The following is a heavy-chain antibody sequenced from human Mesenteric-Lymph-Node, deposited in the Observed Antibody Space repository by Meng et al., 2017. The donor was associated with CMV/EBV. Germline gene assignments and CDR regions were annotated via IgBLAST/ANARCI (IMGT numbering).Heavy chain of an antibody. Sequence: GESLKISCAASGFTFSSYCMSWVRQAPEKGLEWVANINQDGSEKYYVDSVRGRFTISRDNAKNSLYLEMNSLRPEDTAVYYCARDLMARMAYCGGDCYGYYYFGLDVWGQGTTVTVSS. D-gene: IGHD2-21*01. CDR2: INQDGSEK. V-gene: IGHV3-7*01. CDR1: GFTFSSYC. CDR3: ARDLMARMAYCGGDCYGYYYFGLDV. J-gene: IGHJ6*02.